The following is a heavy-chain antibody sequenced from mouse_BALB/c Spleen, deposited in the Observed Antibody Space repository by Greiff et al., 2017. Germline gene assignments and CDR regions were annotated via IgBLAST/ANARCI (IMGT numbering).Heavy chain of an antibody. CDR3: TRDGNYLFDY. D-gene: IGHD2-1*01. CDR1: GYTFTDYE. CDR2: IDPETGGT. V-gene: IGHV1-15*01. Sequence: VQLQESGAELVRPGASVTLSCKASGYTFTDYEMHWVKQTPVHGLEWIGAIDPETGGTAYNQKFKGKATLTADKSSSTAYMELRSLTSEDSAVYYCTRDGNYLFDYWGQGTTLTVSS. J-gene: IGHJ2*01.